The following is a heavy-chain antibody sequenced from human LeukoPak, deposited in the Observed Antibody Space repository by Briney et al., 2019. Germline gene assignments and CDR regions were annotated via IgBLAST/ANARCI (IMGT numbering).Heavy chain of an antibody. D-gene: IGHD2-2*01. CDR1: GFTFSSYA. CDR3: ARGPLRQLLPAYFDY. Sequence: GGSLRLSCAASGFTFSSYAMHWVRQAPGKGLEYVSAISSNGGSTYYANSVKGRFTISRDNSKNTLYLQMGSLRAEDMAVYYCARGPLRQLLPAYFDYWGQGTLVTVSS. J-gene: IGHJ4*02. CDR2: ISSNGGST. V-gene: IGHV3-64*01.